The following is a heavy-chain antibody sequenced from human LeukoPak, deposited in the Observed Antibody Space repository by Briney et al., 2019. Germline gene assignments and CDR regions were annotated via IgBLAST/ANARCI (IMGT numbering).Heavy chain of an antibody. CDR2: IYYSGST. Sequence: SETLSLTCNVSDGSISSYYWSWIRQPPGKGLEWIGYIYYSGSTNYNPSLKSRVTISVDTSNNQFSLKLSSVTAADTAVYYCARGRYSSTPRGAFDIWGQGTTVTVSP. CDR3: ARGRYSSTPRGAFDI. J-gene: IGHJ3*02. V-gene: IGHV4-59*01. D-gene: IGHD6-13*01. CDR1: DGSISSYY.